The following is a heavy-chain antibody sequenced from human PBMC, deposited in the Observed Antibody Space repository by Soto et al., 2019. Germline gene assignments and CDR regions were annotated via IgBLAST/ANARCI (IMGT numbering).Heavy chain of an antibody. CDR3: ARDRYGAGLDY. D-gene: IGHD6-19*01. Sequence: ESGGGVVQPGRSLRLSCADPGFTFSSYAMHWVRQAPGKGLEWVAVISYDGSNKYYADSVKGRFTISRDNSKNTLYLQMNSLRAEDTAVYYCARDRYGAGLDYWGQGTLVTVSS. V-gene: IGHV3-30-3*01. CDR1: GFTFSSYA. J-gene: IGHJ4*02. CDR2: ISYDGSNK.